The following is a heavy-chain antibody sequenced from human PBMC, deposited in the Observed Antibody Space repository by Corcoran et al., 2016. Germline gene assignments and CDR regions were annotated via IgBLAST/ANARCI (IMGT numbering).Heavy chain of an antibody. V-gene: IGHV1-69*01. CDR2: IIPIFGTA. J-gene: IGHJ6*02. CDR1: GGTFSSYA. Sequence: QVQLVQSGAEVKKPGSSVKVSCKASGGTFSSYAITWVRQAPGQGLEWMGGIIPIFGTANYAQKFQGRVTITADESTSTAYMELSSLSSEDTAVYYCASRPVYYYAMDVWGQGTTVTVSS. CDR3: ASRPVYYYAMDV. D-gene: IGHD6-6*01.